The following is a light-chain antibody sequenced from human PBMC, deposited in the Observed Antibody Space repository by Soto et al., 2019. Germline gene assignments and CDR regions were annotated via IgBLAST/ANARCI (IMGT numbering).Light chain of an antibody. CDR2: EVN. V-gene: IGLV2-23*02. J-gene: IGLJ1*01. Sequence: QSVLTQPAAVSGSTGQSITISCTGTSSDVGYYNLVSWYQQHPGKAPKLIIYEVNKRPSGFSNRFSGSKSGNTASLTISGFQAEDEADYYCCSYAGSTTHYVFGTGTKVTVL. CDR1: SSDVGYYNL. CDR3: CSYAGSTTHYV.